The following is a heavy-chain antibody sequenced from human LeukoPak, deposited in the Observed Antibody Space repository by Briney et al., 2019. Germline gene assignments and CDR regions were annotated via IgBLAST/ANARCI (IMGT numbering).Heavy chain of an antibody. CDR1: GASISSYY. CDR3: ARYIDFSIAVVGIHWFDP. Sequence: SETPSLTCTVSGASISSYYWSWIRQPPGKGLEWIGYIYYSGSTNYNPSLKSRVTISVDTSKNQFSLKLSSVTTADTAVYYCARYIDFSIAVVGIHWFDPWGQPSLVAVSS. D-gene: IGHD6-19*01. J-gene: IGHJ5*02. V-gene: IGHV4-59*01. CDR2: IYYSGST.